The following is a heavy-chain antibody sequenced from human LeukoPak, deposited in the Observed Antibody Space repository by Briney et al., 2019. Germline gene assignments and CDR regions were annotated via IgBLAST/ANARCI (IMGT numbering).Heavy chain of an antibody. J-gene: IGHJ6*04. CDR3: AKDYRPYCSSTSCTSMDV. CDR2: MRYDGSNK. D-gene: IGHD2-2*01. CDR1: GFTFSSYG. Sequence: PGGSLRLSCAASGFTFSSYGMHWVRQAPGKGLEWVAFMRYDGSNKYYADSVKGRFTISRDNSKDTLYLQMNSLRAEDTAVYYCAKDYRPYCSSTSCTSMDVWGKGTTVTVSS. V-gene: IGHV3-30*02.